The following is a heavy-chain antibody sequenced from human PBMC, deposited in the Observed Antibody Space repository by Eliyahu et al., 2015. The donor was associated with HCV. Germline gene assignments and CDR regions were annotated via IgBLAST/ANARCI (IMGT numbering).Heavy chain of an antibody. J-gene: IGHJ5*02. Sequence: QLQLQESGPGLVKPSETLSLTCTVXGXSISXXSYYWGWIRQPPGKGLEWIGSIYYSGSTYYNPSLKSRVTISVDTSKNQFSLKLSSVTAADTAVYYCARRGVAVAGTRVGWFDPWGQGTLVTVSS. V-gene: IGHV4-39*01. CDR3: ARRGVAVAGTRVGWFDP. CDR1: GXSISXXSYY. CDR2: IYYSGST. D-gene: IGHD6-19*01.